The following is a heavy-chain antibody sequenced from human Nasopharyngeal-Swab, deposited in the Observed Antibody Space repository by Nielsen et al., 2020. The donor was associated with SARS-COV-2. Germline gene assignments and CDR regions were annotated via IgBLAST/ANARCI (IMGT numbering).Heavy chain of an antibody. CDR3: TTPGSYPGIDY. V-gene: IGHV3-15*01. Sequence: GRSLRLSCAASGVTFSNAWISWVRQAPGRGLEWIGRIKSKTDGGTTDYAAPVKGRFTISRDDSKNTLFLQMNSLKTEDTAVYYCTTPGSYPGIDYWGQGTLVTVSS. J-gene: IGHJ4*02. CDR2: IKSKTDGGTT. D-gene: IGHD1-26*01. CDR1: GVTFSNAW.